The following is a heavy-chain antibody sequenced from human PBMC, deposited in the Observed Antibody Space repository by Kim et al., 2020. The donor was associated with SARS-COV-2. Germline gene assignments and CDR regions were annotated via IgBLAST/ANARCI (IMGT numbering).Heavy chain of an antibody. J-gene: IGHJ4*02. CDR3: ARNSVGATDY. CDR2: ST. Sequence: STYYNPSLKSRVTISVDTSKNQFSLKLSSVTAADTAVYYCARNSVGATDYWGQGTLVTVSS. D-gene: IGHD1-26*01. V-gene: IGHV4-39*07.